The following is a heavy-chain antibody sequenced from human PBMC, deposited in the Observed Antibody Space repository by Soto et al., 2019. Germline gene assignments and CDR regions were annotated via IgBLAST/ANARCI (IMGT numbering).Heavy chain of an antibody. D-gene: IGHD6-19*01. V-gene: IGHV4-59*11. CDR2: IFYSGST. CDR1: GGSISGHY. J-gene: IGHJ4*02. CDR3: ARVGSSGWSPDY. Sequence: PSETLSLTCTVSGGSISGHYWIWIRQSPGKRLEWIGYIFYSGSTDYNPSLKSRVTLSVDTSKNQFSLSLGSVTAADTAVYYCARVGSSGWSPDYWGQGTLVTVS.